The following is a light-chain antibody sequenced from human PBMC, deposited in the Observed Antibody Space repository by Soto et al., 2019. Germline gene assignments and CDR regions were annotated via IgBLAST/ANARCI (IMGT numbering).Light chain of an antibody. CDR2: QAS. Sequence: DFQMTQSPSILSASLGDRVTITCRASQSVGTSLAWYQQRPGKAPKLLIYQASGLENGVPSRFSGSGSGTEFTLTISSLQPDDVAIYCCQQYFALYGFGQGTKLEIK. V-gene: IGKV1-5*03. CDR1: QSVGTS. CDR3: QQYFALYG. J-gene: IGKJ2*03.